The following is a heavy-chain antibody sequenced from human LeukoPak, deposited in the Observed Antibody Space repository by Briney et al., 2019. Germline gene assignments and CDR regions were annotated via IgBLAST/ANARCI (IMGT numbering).Heavy chain of an antibody. CDR2: ISSGGGSA. Sequence: GGSLRLSCAASGFTFGSYVMTWVRQAPGKGLEWVSSISSGGGSAYYADSVRGRVTISRDNSKNTMSLQMDSLRTEDTAVYYCAKEGNLRYFHWYYDFWGQGSLVTVSS. CDR1: GFTFGSYV. J-gene: IGHJ4*02. CDR3: AKEGNLRYFHWYYDF. D-gene: IGHD3-9*01. V-gene: IGHV3-23*01.